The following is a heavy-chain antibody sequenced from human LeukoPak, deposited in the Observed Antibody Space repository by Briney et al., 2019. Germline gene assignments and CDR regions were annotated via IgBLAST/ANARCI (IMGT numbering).Heavy chain of an antibody. D-gene: IGHD3-22*01. CDR2: MNPNSGNT. J-gene: IGHJ5*02. V-gene: IGHV1-8*01. CDR1: GYTFTSYD. CDR3: ARGGDDSSGYYSTFFS. Sequence: ASVKVSCKASGYTFTSYDINWVRQAPGQGLEWMGWMNPNSGNTGYAQKFQGRVTMTRNTSISTAYMELSSLRSEDTAVYYCARGGDDSSGYYSTFFSWGQGTLVTVSS.